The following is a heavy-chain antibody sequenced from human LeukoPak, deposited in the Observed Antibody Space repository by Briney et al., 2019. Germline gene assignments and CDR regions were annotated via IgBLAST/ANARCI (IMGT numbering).Heavy chain of an antibody. V-gene: IGHV4-34*01. CDR1: GGSFSGYY. CDR2: INPSGST. Sequence: PSETLSLTCAVYGGSFSGYYWSWIRQPPGKGLEWIGEINPSGSTNYNPSLKSRVTISVDTSKNQFSLKLSSVTAADTAVYYCARGQVGSCSFYYYYGMDVWGQGTTVTVSS. J-gene: IGHJ6*02. D-gene: IGHD1-26*01. CDR3: ARGQVGSCSFYYYYGMDV.